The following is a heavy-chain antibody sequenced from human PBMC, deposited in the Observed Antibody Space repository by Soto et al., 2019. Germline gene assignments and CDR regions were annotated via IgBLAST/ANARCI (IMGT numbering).Heavy chain of an antibody. Sequence: PGGSLILSCAASGFTFSSYSMNWVRQAPGKGLEWVSSISSSSSYIYYADSVKGRFTISRDNAKNSLYLQMNSLRAEDTAVYYCARDPQKVIAAAGRGESHYWGQGTLVTVSS. J-gene: IGHJ4*02. CDR1: GFTFSSYS. CDR3: ARDPQKVIAAAGRGESHY. CDR2: ISSSSSYI. D-gene: IGHD6-13*01. V-gene: IGHV3-21*01.